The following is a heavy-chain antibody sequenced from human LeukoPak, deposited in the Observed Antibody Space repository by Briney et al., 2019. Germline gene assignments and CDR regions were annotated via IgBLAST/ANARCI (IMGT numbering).Heavy chain of an antibody. Sequence: GGSLRLSCAASGFTFSSNGMHWVRQAPGKGLEWVAFIRYDGNNGKYADSVKGRFTTSRDNSKNTLSLQMNSLRAEDTAVYFCAKDWGSSSLYLVNWGQGTLVTVSS. CDR1: GFTFSSNG. D-gene: IGHD6-6*01. CDR2: IRYDGNNG. J-gene: IGHJ4*02. V-gene: IGHV3-30*02. CDR3: AKDWGSSSLYLVN.